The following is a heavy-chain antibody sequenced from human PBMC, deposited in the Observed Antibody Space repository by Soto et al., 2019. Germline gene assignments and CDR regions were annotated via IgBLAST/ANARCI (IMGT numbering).Heavy chain of an antibody. CDR2: INAGNGNT. Sequence: QVQLVQSGAEVKKPGASVKVSCKASGYTFTSYAMHWVRQAPGQRLEWMGWINAGNGNTKYSQKFQGRVTITRDTSASTAYMELSSLRSEDTAVYYCARDVYYYGSGSYYIDVPNPENWFDPWGQGTLVTVSS. CDR3: ARDVYYYGSGSYYIDVPNPENWFDP. CDR1: GYTFTSYA. V-gene: IGHV1-3*01. J-gene: IGHJ5*02. D-gene: IGHD3-10*01.